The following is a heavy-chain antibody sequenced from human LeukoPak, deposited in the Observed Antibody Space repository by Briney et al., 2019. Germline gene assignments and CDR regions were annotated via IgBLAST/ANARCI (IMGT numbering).Heavy chain of an antibody. CDR1: GGSFSGYY. CDR3: ASPFAANY. D-gene: IGHD2-15*01. CDR2: INHSGST. V-gene: IGHV4-34*01. J-gene: IGHJ4*02. Sequence: SETLSLTCAVYGGSFSGYYWSWIRQPPGKGLEWIGEINHSGSTNYNPSLKSRVTISVDTSKNQFSLKLSSVTAADTAVYYCASPFAANYWGQGTLVTVSS.